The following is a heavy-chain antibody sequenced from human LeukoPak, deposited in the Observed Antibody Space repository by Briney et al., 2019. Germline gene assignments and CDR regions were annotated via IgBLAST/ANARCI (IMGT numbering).Heavy chain of an antibody. CDR1: GYTLTSYY. V-gene: IGHV1-46*01. D-gene: IGHD3-10*01. CDR2: INPSGGST. CDR3: ARDAGRFLRFHYFDY. Sequence: ASVKVSCKASGYTLTSYYMHWVRQAPGQGLEWMGIINPSGGSTSYAQKFQGRVTMTRDTSTSTVYMELSSLRSEDTAVYYCARDAGRFLRFHYFDYWGQGTLVTVSS. J-gene: IGHJ4*02.